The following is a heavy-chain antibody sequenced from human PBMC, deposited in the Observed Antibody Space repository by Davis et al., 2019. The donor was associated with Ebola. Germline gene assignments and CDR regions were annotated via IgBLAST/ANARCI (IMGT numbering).Heavy chain of an antibody. CDR2: IKQDGSEK. CDR3: ARPYGDYAAFDI. J-gene: IGHJ3*02. V-gene: IGHV3-7*03. D-gene: IGHD4-17*01. CDR1: GFTFSSDW. Sequence: PGGSLRLSCAASGFTFSSDWMFWVRQAPGKGLEWVANIKQDGSEKYSLDSVKGRFTISRDNAKNALYLQMNSLRGDDTAVYYCARPYGDYAAFDIWGQGTVVTVSS.